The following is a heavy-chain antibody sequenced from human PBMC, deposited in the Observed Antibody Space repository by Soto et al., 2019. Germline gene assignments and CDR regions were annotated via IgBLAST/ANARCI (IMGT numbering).Heavy chain of an antibody. CDR1: GFSLNTRGVG. Sequence: QITLKESGPTLVTPTQTLTLTCTFSGFSLNTRGVGVGWIRQPPGKALDWLALIYWDDDKRYSPSLKSRLTIAQHASNNQVVPTMTNMDPVYTATYYCAHRQTYCGGDCYSGVDYWGQGTLVTVSS. CDR3: AHRQTYCGGDCYSGVDY. D-gene: IGHD2-21*02. V-gene: IGHV2-5*02. CDR2: IYWDDDK. J-gene: IGHJ4*02.